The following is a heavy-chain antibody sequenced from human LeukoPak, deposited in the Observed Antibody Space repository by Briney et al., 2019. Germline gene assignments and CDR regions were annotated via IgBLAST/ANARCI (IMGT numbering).Heavy chain of an antibody. Sequence: GRSLRLSCAASGFTFSSYGMHWVRQAPGKGLEWVAVISYDGSNKYYADSVKGRFTISRDNSKNTLYLQMNSLRAEDTAVYYCAKGSYDSSGYPPDYWGQGTLVTVSS. V-gene: IGHV3-30*18. D-gene: IGHD3-22*01. CDR2: ISYDGSNK. CDR3: AKGSYDSSGYPPDY. J-gene: IGHJ4*02. CDR1: GFTFSSYG.